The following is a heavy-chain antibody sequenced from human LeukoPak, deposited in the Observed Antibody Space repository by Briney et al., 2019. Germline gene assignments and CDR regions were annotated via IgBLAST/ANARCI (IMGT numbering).Heavy chain of an antibody. CDR2: MNPNSGNT. J-gene: IGHJ6*03. D-gene: IGHD3-22*01. V-gene: IGHV1-8*01. Sequence: ASVKVSCKAPGYTFTSYDINWVRQATGQGLEWMGWMNPNSGNTGYAQKFQGRVTMTRNTSISTAYMELSSLRSEDTAVYYCARGYDSSGYYYYYYMDVWGKGTTVTVSS. CDR3: ARGYDSSGYYYYYYMDV. CDR1: GYTFTSYD.